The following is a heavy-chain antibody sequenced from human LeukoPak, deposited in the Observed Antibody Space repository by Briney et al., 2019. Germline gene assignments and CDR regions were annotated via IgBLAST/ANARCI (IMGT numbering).Heavy chain of an antibody. J-gene: IGHJ4*02. V-gene: IGHV1-2*02. D-gene: IGHD2-15*01. CDR1: GYTFTGYY. CDR2: INPNSGGT. Sequence: ASVKVSCKASGYTFTGYYMHWVRQAPGQGLEWMGWINPNSGGTNYAQKFQGRVTMIRDTSISTAYMELSRLRSDDTAVYYCARVKNQDIVADYWGQGTLVTVSS. CDR3: ARVKNQDIVADY.